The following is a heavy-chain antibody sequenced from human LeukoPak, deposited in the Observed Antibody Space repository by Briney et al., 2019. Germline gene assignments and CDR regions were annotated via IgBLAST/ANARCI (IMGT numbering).Heavy chain of an antibody. CDR1: GFTFSSYW. J-gene: IGHJ4*02. CDR2: IKQDGSEK. V-gene: IGHV3-7*01. D-gene: IGHD3-10*01. CDR3: VRDLPYYYGSGNFGY. Sequence: GGSLRLSCAASGFTFSSYWMSWVRQAPGKGLEWVANIKQDGSEKYYVDSVKGRLTISRDNAKNSLYLQMNSLRAEDTAVYYCVRDLPYYYGSGNFGYWGQGTLVTVSS.